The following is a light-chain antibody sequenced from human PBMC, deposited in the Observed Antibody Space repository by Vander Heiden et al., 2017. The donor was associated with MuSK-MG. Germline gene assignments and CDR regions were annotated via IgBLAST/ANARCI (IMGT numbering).Light chain of an antibody. CDR1: QSVSSD. J-gene: IGKJ4*01. CDR3: QQYHNWPLT. Sequence: IVMTQSPSTLSASPGERATLSCRASQSVSSDLAWYQHKPGHAPRLLIYGASTRATGLPARFSGSGSGSEFSLTISSLLSEDFAVYYCQQYHNWPLTFGGGTKVEIK. CDR2: GAS. V-gene: IGKV3-15*01.